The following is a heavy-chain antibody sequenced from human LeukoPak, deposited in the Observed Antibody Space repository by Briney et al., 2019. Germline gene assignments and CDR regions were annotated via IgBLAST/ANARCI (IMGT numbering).Heavy chain of an antibody. Sequence: GGSLRLSCEASGFTFSSYAIRWVRQAPGTGLEWVSSIPGSGGATYYADSVRGRFSISRDSSKNTVYLQMNSLRAEDTAVYYCAKPYYSSSWYSDYWGQGTLVTVSS. CDR2: IPGSGGAT. J-gene: IGHJ4*02. CDR1: GFTFSSYA. D-gene: IGHD6-13*01. V-gene: IGHV3-23*01. CDR3: AKPYYSSSWYSDY.